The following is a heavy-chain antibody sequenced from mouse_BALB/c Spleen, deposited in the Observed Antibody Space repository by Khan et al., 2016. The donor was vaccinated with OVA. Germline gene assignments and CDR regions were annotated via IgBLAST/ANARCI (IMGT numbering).Heavy chain of an antibody. V-gene: IGHV1-53*01. J-gene: IGHJ3*01. CDR2: INPSDGDS. D-gene: IGHD4-1*01. CDR1: GYTFTSYY. CDR3: TRSGYGTFAY. Sequence: QVQLQQSGTELVKPGASVRLSCKASGYTFTSYYMYWVKQRPGQGLEWIGEINPSDGDSNFNENFKSKATLTVDKSSTTAYMQLSSLTSEDSAVCYCTRSGYGTFAYWGQGTLVTVSA.